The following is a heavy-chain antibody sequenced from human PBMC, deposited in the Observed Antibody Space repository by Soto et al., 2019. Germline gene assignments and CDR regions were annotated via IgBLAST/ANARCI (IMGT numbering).Heavy chain of an antibody. CDR1: GFTFSSYA. V-gene: IGHV3-23*01. D-gene: IGHD2-15*01. CDR2: ISGSGGST. CDR3: AKGRDLYCSGGSCYPDYYYYYYMDV. J-gene: IGHJ6*03. Sequence: EVQLLESGGGLVQPGGSLRLSCAASGFTFSSYAMSWVRQAPGKGLEWVSAISGSGGSTYYADSVKGRFTISRDNSKNTLYLQMNSPRAEDTAVYYCAKGRDLYCSGGSCYPDYYYYYYMDVWGKGTTVTVSS.